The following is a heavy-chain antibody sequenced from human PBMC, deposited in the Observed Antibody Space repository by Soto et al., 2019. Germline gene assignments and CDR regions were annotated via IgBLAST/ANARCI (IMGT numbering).Heavy chain of an antibody. CDR2: VSHDGRNT. V-gene: IGHV3-30*18. Sequence: VQLVESGGGVVQPGRSLRLSCAASGFTFSDYAMHWVRQAPGKGLEWVAGVSHDGRNTHYADSVKGRFTISRDSTKNTLTLKMTRLRADDRSVYYCAKWWGQWLVTSDFNYWGQGALVTVSS. D-gene: IGHD6-19*01. CDR3: AKWWGQWLVTSDFNY. J-gene: IGHJ4*02. CDR1: GFTFSDYA.